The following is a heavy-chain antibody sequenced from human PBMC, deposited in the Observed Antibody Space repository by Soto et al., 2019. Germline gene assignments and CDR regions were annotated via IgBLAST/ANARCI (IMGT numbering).Heavy chain of an antibody. D-gene: IGHD3-16*01. V-gene: IGHV1-46*01. CDR2: INPYDGGT. CDR1: AYSFRDYY. Sequence: GASVKVSCKTSAYSFRDYYMHWVRQAPGQGLEWMGTINPYDGGTNYAQKVQGRVIMTRDTSTKTVYMELTSLRSEDTAVYYRAREVPGGYYFDSWGRGTLVTVSS. J-gene: IGHJ4*02. CDR3: AREVPGGYYFDS.